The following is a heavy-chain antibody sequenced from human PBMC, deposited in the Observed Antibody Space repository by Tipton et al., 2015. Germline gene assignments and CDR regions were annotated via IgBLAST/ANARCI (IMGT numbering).Heavy chain of an antibody. J-gene: IGHJ4*02. V-gene: IGHV4-59*01. CDR1: SDSINKYY. Sequence: TLSLTCTVSSDSINKYYWVWIRQPPGKELQWIGYIQYSGGTNYNPSLESRVSMSVDTSKTQFSLEMRSVTATDTAVYHCARARGRHGGLFDSWGQGILVTVSS. D-gene: IGHD4-23*01. CDR2: IQYSGGT. CDR3: ARARGRHGGLFDS.